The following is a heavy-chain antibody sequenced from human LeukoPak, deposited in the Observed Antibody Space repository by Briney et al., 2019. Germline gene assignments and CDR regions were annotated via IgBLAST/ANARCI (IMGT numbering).Heavy chain of an antibody. CDR1: GFTFSSYG. CDR3: ARMVAGYGSSP. D-gene: IGHD2-15*01. CDR2: ISYDGSDK. J-gene: IGHJ5*02. Sequence: GGSLRLSCAASGFTFSSYGMHWVRQAPGKGLEWVAVISYDGSDKFYADSVKGRLTISRDNSKSTLYLHMNSFRAGDTAVYYCARMVAGYGSSPWGQGTLVTVSS. V-gene: IGHV3-30*03.